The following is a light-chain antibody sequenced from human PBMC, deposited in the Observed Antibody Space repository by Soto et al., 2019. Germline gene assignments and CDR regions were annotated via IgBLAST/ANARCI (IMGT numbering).Light chain of an antibody. V-gene: IGLV2-14*01. Sequence: QSALTQPASVSGSPGQSITISCTGTSSDVGGYNYVSWYQHHPGKAPKLMIYEVSNRPSGVSNRFSGSKSGNTASLTISGLQTEDEADYYCSSYTSINTPLFATGTKLTVL. CDR3: SSYTSINTPL. CDR2: EVS. CDR1: SSDVGGYNY. J-gene: IGLJ1*01.